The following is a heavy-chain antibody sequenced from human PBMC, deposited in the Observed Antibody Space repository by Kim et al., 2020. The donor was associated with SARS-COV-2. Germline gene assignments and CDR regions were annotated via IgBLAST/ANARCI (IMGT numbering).Heavy chain of an antibody. D-gene: IGHD1-26*01. J-gene: IGHJ4*02. CDR3: VGAGGYSY. Sequence: YADSVKGRFSIYRDNSKNTVYLQMPSLRVEDTAMYYCVGAGGYSYWGQGTLVTVSS. V-gene: IGHV3-66*01.